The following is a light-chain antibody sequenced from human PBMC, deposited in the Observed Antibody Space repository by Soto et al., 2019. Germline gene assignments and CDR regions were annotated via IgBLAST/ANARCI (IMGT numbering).Light chain of an antibody. CDR3: QTWGTGTSVV. J-gene: IGLJ2*01. CDR1: SGHSSYA. V-gene: IGLV4-69*01. CDR2: LNSDGSH. Sequence: QSVLTQSPSASASQGASVKLTCTLSSGHSSYAIAWHQQQPEKGPRYLMKLNSDGSHSKGDGIPDRFSGSSSGAERYLTISSLQSEDEADYYCQTWGTGTSVVFGGGTKLTVL.